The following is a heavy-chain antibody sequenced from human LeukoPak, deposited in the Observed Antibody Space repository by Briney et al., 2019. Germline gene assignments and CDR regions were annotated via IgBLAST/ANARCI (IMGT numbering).Heavy chain of an antibody. CDR1: GFTFSSYG. J-gene: IGHJ3*02. Sequence: TGGSLRLSCAASGFTFSSYGMHWVRQAPGKGLEWVPLIWFDGSNKYYADSVKGRFTISRDNSKNTLYLQMNRLRAEDTAVYYRARDPGYCFNGVCPDDAFDIWGQGTMVTVSS. CDR2: IWFDGSNK. D-gene: IGHD2-8*01. V-gene: IGHV3-33*01. CDR3: ARDPGYCFNGVCPDDAFDI.